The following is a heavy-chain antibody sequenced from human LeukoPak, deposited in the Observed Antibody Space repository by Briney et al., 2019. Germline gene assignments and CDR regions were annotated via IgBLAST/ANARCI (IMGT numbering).Heavy chain of an antibody. V-gene: IGHV4-4*07. J-gene: IGHJ3*02. Sequence: SETLSLTCTVSGGTISSYYWSWIRQPAGKGLEWIGRIYTSGSTNYNPSLKSRVTMSVDTSKNQFSLKPSSVTAADTAVYYCAREPHYYGSGNDAFDIWGQGTMVTVSS. D-gene: IGHD3-10*01. CDR2: IYTSGST. CDR3: AREPHYYGSGNDAFDI. CDR1: GGTISSYY.